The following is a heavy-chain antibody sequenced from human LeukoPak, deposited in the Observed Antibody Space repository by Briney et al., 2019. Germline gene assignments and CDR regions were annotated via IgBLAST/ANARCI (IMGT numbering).Heavy chain of an antibody. Sequence: ASVKVSCKGSGYTFTDYYIHWVRQAPGQGLEWMGWVGPKTGTTNYAQSFQGRVTMTRDTSITTAYMEMTRLTSHDTAVYYCARVSGYGEPYFNLWGQGTLLTVSS. CDR2: VGPKTGTT. CDR3: ARVSGYGEPYFNL. CDR1: GYTFTDYY. D-gene: IGHD4-17*01. J-gene: IGHJ4*02. V-gene: IGHV1-2*02.